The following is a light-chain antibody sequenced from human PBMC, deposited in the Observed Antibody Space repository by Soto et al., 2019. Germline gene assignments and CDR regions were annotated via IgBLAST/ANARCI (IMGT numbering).Light chain of an antibody. CDR1: TSNIGAGYD. CDR2: GNT. Sequence: QPVLTQPPSVSGAPGQRVTISCTASTSNIGAGYDVHWYQQPPGAAPKLLIYGNTNRPSGVPDRFSGSQSGTSASLAITGLQTEDEADYYCQSYDSSLNVVFGGGTQLTVL. J-gene: IGLJ7*01. CDR3: QSYDSSLNVV. V-gene: IGLV1-40*01.